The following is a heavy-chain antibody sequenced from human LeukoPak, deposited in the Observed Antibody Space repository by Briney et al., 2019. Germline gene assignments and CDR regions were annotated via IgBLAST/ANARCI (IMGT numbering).Heavy chain of an antibody. V-gene: IGHV1-2*02. D-gene: IGHD3-16*01. Sequence: ASVKVSCKASGYTFTGYYMHWVRQAPGQGLEWMGWINPNSGGTNYAQKFQGRVTMTRDTSISTAYMELSRLRSDDTAVYYCARGNGLEGEPTGDYWGQGTLVTVSS. CDR1: GYTFTGYY. CDR3: ARGNGLEGEPTGDY. J-gene: IGHJ4*02. CDR2: INPNSGGT.